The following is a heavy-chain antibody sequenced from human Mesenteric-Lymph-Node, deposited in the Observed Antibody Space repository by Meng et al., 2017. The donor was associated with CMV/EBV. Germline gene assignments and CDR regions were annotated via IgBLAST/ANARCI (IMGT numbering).Heavy chain of an antibody. J-gene: IGHJ4*02. CDR2: IHYSGTT. V-gene: IGHV4-59*01. CDR3: ARVGAFDWSIFDY. Sequence: SETLSLTCTVSGGSISTYFWNWIRQPPGKGLEWIGYIHYSGTTKYNSSLKSRVTISVDTSKNQFSLNLNSVTAADTAVYYCARVGAFDWSIFDYWGQGTLVTVS. D-gene: IGHD3-9*01. CDR1: GGSISTYF.